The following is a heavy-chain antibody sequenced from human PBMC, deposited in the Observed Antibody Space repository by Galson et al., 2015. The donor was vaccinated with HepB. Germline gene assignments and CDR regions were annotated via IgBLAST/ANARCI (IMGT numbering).Heavy chain of an antibody. D-gene: IGHD1-14*01. CDR1: GFTVSNYW. V-gene: IGHV3-74*01. J-gene: IGHJ4*02. CDR2: VNSDGSGT. CDR3: ARGLIGSEDY. Sequence: SLRLSCAASGFTVSNYWMHWVRQAPGKGLAWVSRVNSDGSGTNYAASVKGRFTISRDNAKNTLYLQMNSLRAEDTAVYYCARGLIGSEDYWGQGTLVTVSS.